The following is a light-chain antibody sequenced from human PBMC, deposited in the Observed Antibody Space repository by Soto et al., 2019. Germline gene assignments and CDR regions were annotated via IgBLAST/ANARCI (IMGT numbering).Light chain of an antibody. CDR1: QSISNY. J-gene: IGKJ2*01. CDR2: GAS. Sequence: DIQMTHXPXSLSASVGARVTITCRATQSISNYLNWYQQKPGKAPKLLIYGASSLESGVPSRFSGSGXGTDFTLTIANLQPEDFGTYYCQQSYSTPYTFGQGTKLEIK. CDR3: QQSYSTPYT. V-gene: IGKV1-39*01.